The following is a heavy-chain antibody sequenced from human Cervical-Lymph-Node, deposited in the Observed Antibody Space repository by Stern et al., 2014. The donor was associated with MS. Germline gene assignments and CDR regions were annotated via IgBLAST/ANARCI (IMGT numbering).Heavy chain of an antibody. CDR1: GFTFSAYG. J-gene: IGHJ3*02. V-gene: IGHV3-30*03. CDR2: ISYDGRNE. Sequence: QVQLVQSGGGVVQPGRSLRLSCAASGFTFSAYGIHWVRQAPGKGLEWVAFISYDGRNEAYADHLKGRFTIPRNHYKNTLEDTTNSLGAEDTAVYYCARGWGRDALDMWGQGTMVIVSS. D-gene: IGHD1-26*01. CDR3: ARGWGRDALDM.